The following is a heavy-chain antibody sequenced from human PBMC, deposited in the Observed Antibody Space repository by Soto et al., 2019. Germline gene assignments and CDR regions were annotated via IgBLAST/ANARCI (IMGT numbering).Heavy chain of an antibody. Sequence: EVQLVQSGAEVKKPGESLRISCKGSGYSFTSYWISWVRQMPGKGLEWMGRIDPSDSYTNYSPSFQGHVTISADKSISTAYLQWSSLKASDTAMYYCARLAMWSRYSGGGFDFWGQGTLVTVSS. CDR2: IDPSDSYT. V-gene: IGHV5-10-1*01. CDR1: GYSFTSYW. J-gene: IGHJ4*02. CDR3: ARLAMWSRYSGGGFDF. D-gene: IGHD6-19*01.